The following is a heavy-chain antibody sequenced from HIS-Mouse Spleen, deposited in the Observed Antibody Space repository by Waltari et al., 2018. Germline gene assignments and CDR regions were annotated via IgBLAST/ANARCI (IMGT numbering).Heavy chain of an antibody. J-gene: IGHJ1*01. CDR2: IWYDGSNK. Sequence: QVQLVESGGGGVQPGRAVRPSWEAAGFTFGSQGMPGVGRAPGKGLEWVSVIWYDGSNKYYADSVKGRFTISRDNSKNTLYLQMNSLRAEDTAVYYCAKEHIAVAGTGYFQHWGQGTLVTVSS. V-gene: IGHV3-33*06. CDR3: AKEHIAVAGTGYFQH. D-gene: IGHD6-19*01. CDR1: GFTFGSQG.